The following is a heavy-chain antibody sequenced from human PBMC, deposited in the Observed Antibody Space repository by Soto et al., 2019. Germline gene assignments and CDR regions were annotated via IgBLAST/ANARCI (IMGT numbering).Heavy chain of an antibody. D-gene: IGHD3-3*01. CDR2: INHSGST. CDR1: GGSFSGYY. CDR3: ARGRSYDFWSGFPAFYYGMDV. J-gene: IGHJ6*02. Sequence: SETMSLTCAVYGGSFSGYYWSWIRKHPGKGLEWIGEINHSGSTNYNPSLKSRVTITVETSKNQFSLKLSSVTAADTAVYYCARGRSYDFWSGFPAFYYGMDVWGQGTTVTVSS. V-gene: IGHV4-34*01.